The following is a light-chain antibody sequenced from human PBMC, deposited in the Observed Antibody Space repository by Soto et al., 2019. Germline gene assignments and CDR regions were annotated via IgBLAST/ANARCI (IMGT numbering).Light chain of an antibody. CDR3: QQYGNSPET. Sequence: EIVLTQSPGTLSFSPGERATLSCRATESVVSNYLAWYQLKPGQAPRLLIYDASSRATGIPDRFSGSGSGTDFSLTISRLEPEDFAVYYCQQYGNSPETFGQGTKVDI. CDR1: ESVVSNY. CDR2: DAS. V-gene: IGKV3-20*01. J-gene: IGKJ1*01.